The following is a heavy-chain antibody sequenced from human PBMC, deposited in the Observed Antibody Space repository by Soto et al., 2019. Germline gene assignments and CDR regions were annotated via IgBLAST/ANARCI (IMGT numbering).Heavy chain of an antibody. J-gene: IGHJ4*02. CDR2: IYYSGST. Sequence: SETLSLTCTVSGGSVSSGSYYWSWIRQPPGKGLEWIGYIYYSGSTNYNPSLKSRVTISVDTSKNRFSLKLSSVTAADTAVYYCARGVDTAMVTDYWGQGTLVTVSS. CDR1: GGSVSSGSYY. V-gene: IGHV4-61*01. CDR3: ARGVDTAMVTDY. D-gene: IGHD5-18*01.